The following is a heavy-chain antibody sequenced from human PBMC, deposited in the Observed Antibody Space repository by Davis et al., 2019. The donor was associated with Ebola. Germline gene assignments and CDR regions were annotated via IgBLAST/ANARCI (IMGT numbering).Heavy chain of an antibody. D-gene: IGHD6-13*01. Sequence: GESLKISCKGSGYSFTSYWIGWVRQMPGKGLEWMGRIDPSDSYTNYSPSFQGHVTISADKSISTAYLQWSSLKASDTAMYYCARPRGIAAAADYWGQGTLVTVSS. CDR3: ARPRGIAAAADY. CDR2: IDPSDSYT. CDR1: GYSFTSYW. J-gene: IGHJ4*02. V-gene: IGHV5-10-1*01.